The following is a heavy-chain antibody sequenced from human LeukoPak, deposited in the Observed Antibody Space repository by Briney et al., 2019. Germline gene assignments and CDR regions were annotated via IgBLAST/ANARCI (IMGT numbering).Heavy chain of an antibody. CDR1: GGSISSSSYY. CDR3: ARHTYARPFDF. V-gene: IGHV4-39*01. J-gene: IGHJ4*02. D-gene: IGHD6-6*01. CDR2: IYYSGST. Sequence: SETLSLTCTVSGGSISSSSYYWGWIRQPPGKGLEWIGSIYYSGSTYYNPSLKSRVTISVDTSKNQFSLKLSSVTAADTAVYYCARHTYARPFDFWGQGTLVTVSS.